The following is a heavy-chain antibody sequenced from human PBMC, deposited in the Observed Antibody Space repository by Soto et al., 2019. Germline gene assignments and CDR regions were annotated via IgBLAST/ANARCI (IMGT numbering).Heavy chain of an antibody. D-gene: IGHD6-19*01. CDR2: IIPIYWTA. J-gene: IGHJ6*02. Sequence: SVKVSSKDSGRTFSSYAISCVLQAPGQELDWXGGIIPIYWTANNAQKFHVRVTITADESTSTAYMELSRLRSEDTDVYYCESGRPWLSGWNSAHYQYGMDVWGQGTTVTVSS. CDR3: ESGRPWLSGWNSAHYQYGMDV. CDR1: GRTFSSYA. V-gene: IGHV1-69*13.